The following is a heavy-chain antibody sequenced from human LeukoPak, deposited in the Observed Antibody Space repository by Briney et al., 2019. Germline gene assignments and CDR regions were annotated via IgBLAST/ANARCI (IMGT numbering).Heavy chain of an antibody. CDR1: GFTFSSYS. J-gene: IGHJ4*02. D-gene: IGHD3-9*01. CDR2: ISSSSSYI. V-gene: IGHV3-21*01. CDR3: ARSYYDILTGYSTDDY. Sequence: GGSLRLSCAASGFTFSSYSMNWVRQAPGKGLEWVSSISSSSSYIYYADSVKGRFTISRDNAKNSLYLQMNSLRAEDTAVYYCARSYYDILTGYSTDDYWGQGTLVTVSS.